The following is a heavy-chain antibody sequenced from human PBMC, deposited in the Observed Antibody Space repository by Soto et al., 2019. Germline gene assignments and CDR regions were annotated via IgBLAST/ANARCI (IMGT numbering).Heavy chain of an antibody. CDR2: INGGGGTT. V-gene: IGHV3-23*01. D-gene: IGHD3-9*01. CDR3: AKDRHPDGIWTFDY. CDR1: GFSFSGYT. J-gene: IGHJ4*02. Sequence: PGGSLRLSCAASGFSFSGYTMNWVRQAQGKGLEWISGINGGGGTTYYADSVKGRFTISRDDSKNILYLQMNSPRAEDTAIYYRAKDRHPDGIWTFDYWGRGTLVTVSS.